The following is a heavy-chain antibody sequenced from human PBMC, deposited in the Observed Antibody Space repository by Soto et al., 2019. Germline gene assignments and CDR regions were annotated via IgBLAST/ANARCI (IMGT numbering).Heavy chain of an antibody. CDR3: IRGPRASSSGTGAY. CDR1: AFVFKMYY. D-gene: IGHD2-2*01. Sequence: PGRSLRLSCEPAAFVFKMYYMHWVSPVPGKEPKGDSRISYDEKITTDADSVKDRFTITRDNAKDTLYLQLDNLRGDDTGLYYCIRGPRASSSGTGAYWGQGTQVTVSS. V-gene: IGHV3-74*01. J-gene: IGHJ4*02. CDR2: ISYDEKIT.